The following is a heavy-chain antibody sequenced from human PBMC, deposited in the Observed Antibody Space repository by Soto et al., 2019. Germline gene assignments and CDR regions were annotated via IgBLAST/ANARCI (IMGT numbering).Heavy chain of an antibody. D-gene: IGHD3-10*01. CDR3: SRRYFFGSGKYGVDV. CDR1: GGSISSSKNY. J-gene: IGHJ6*02. Sequence: SETLSLTCTVSGGSISSSKNYWGWIRQPPGKGLEWIGTISYSESTYYNPTLNGRVIISGDTSKNQLSLKLSSLTAADTAIYYCSRRYFFGSGKYGVDVWGQGTMVTVSS. CDR2: ISYSEST. V-gene: IGHV4-39*01.